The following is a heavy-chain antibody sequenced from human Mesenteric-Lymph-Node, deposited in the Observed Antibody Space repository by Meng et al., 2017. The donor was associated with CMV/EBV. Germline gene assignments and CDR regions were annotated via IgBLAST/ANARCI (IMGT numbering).Heavy chain of an antibody. CDR1: GFTFSRYW. J-gene: IGHJ4*02. CDR3: ARDLFPGIAASVSGY. V-gene: IGHV3-74*01. D-gene: IGHD6-13*01. Sequence: GGSLRLSCAASGFTFSRYWMHWVRQAPGKGLVWVSRINSDGSSTNYADSVRGRFTISRDNAKNTLYLQMNSLRAEDTAVYFCARDLFPGIAASVSGYWGQGTLVTVSS. CDR2: INSDGSST.